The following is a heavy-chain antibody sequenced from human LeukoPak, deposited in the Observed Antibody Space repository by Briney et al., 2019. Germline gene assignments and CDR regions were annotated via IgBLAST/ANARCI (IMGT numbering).Heavy chain of an antibody. CDR1: GGSISSYY. CDR2: IYYSGST. CDR3: AREWDYDSSGYYGTFDY. J-gene: IGHJ4*02. Sequence: SETLSLTCTVSGGSISSYYWSWIRQPPAKGLEWIGYIYYSGSTNYNPSLKSRVTISVDTSKNQFSLKLSSVTAADTAVYYCAREWDYDSSGYYGTFDYWGQGTLVTVSS. V-gene: IGHV4-59*01. D-gene: IGHD3-22*01.